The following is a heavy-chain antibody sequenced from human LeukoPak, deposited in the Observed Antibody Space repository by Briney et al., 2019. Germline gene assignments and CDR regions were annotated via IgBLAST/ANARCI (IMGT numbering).Heavy chain of an antibody. CDR1: GVTVSNNY. CDR3: VRVLRVGWYFDL. J-gene: IGHJ2*01. CDR2: IYSGGST. V-gene: IGHV3-53*01. Sequence: GGSLRLSCAASGVTVSNNYLTWVRQAPGEGLEWVSVIYSGGSTYYADSVKGRFTISRDNSKNTMYLQMNSLRAEDTAVYYCVRVLRVGWYFDLWGRGTLVTVSS.